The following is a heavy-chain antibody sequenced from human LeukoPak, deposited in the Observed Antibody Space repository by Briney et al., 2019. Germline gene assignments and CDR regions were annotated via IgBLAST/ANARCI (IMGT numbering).Heavy chain of an antibody. CDR2: ISSSGSTI. CDR1: GFTFSSYE. V-gene: IGHV3-48*03. Sequence: GGSLRLSCAASGFTFSSYEMNWVRQAPGKGLEWVSYISSSGSTIYYADSVKGRFTISRDNAKNSLYLQMNSLRAEDTAVYYCARGYQWLVGDYWGQGTLVTVSS. D-gene: IGHD6-19*01. CDR3: ARGYQWLVGDY. J-gene: IGHJ4*02.